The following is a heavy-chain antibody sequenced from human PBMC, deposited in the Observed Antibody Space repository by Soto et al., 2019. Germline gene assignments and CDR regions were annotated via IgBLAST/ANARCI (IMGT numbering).Heavy chain of an antibody. D-gene: IGHD6-13*01. CDR2: IYASGST. J-gene: IGHJ1*01. V-gene: IGHV4-59*01. CDR1: GGSISSYY. CDR3: ARGGSTWLEYLKH. Sequence: SETLSLTCTVSGGSISSYYWSWIRQPPGKGLEWIGYIYASGSTNYNPSLKSRITISVDTSKNQFSLKLSSVTAADTAVYYCARGGSTWLEYLKHWGQGTMVTVYS.